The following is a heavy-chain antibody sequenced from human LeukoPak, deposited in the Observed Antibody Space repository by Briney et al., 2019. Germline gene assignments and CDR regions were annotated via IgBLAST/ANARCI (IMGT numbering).Heavy chain of an antibody. V-gene: IGHV4-39*01. CDR1: GGSISSSSYY. D-gene: IGHD3-16*01. CDR3: ARGWGISLYNWFDP. Sequence: KPSETLSLTCTVSGGSISSSSYYWGWIRQPPGKGLEWIGSIYYSGSTYYNPSLKSRVTISVDTSKNQFSLKLSSVTAADTAVYYCARGWGISLYNWFDPWGQGTLVTVSS. CDR2: IYYSGST. J-gene: IGHJ5*02.